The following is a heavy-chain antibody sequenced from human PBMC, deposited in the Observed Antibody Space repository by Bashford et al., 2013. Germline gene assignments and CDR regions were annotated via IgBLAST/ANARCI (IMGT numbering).Heavy chain of an antibody. V-gene: IGHV3-23*01. CDR2: ISGGSGNT. D-gene: IGHD6-19*01. CDR1: GFTFRNFG. J-gene: IGHJ4*02. CDR3: ARSTAGIDY. Sequence: GGSLRLSCAASGFTFRNFGMSWVRQAPGKGLEWVSGISGGSGNTYYADSVKGRFTISRDNAKNSLYLQMNSLRAEDTALYYCARSTAGIDYWGQGTLVTVSS.